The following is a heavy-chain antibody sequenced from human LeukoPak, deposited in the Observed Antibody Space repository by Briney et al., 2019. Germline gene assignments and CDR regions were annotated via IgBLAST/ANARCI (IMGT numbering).Heavy chain of an antibody. CDR2: IYPGDSDT. CDR3: ARLSSGIAVAVNWFDP. CDR1: GYSFTSYW. J-gene: IGHJ5*02. Sequence: GESLKISCKGSGYSFTSYWIGWVRQMPGKGLEWMGIIYPGDSDTRYSPSFQGQVTISADKSISTAYLQWSSLKASDTAMYYCARLSSGIAVAVNWFDPWGQGTMVTVSS. D-gene: IGHD6-19*01. V-gene: IGHV5-51*01.